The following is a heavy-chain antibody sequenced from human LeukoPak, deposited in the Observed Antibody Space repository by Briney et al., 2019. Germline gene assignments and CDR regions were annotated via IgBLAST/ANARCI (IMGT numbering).Heavy chain of an antibody. CDR2: IYYSGST. D-gene: IGHD3-9*01. CDR3: ARENYDILTGYYGYFDY. CDR1: GYSISSGYY. V-gene: IGHV4-38-2*02. Sequence: SETLSLTCTVSGYSISSGYYWGWIRQPPGKGLEWIGYIYYSGSTNYNPSLKSRVTISVDTSKNQFSLKLSSVTAADTAVYYCARENYDILTGYYGYFDYWGQGTLVTVSS. J-gene: IGHJ4*02.